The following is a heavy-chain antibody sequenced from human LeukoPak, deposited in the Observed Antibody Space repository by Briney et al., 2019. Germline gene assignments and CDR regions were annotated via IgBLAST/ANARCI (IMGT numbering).Heavy chain of an antibody. Sequence: GGSLRLSCAASGFTFSDYYMSWIRQAPGKGLEWVSYISSSGSTIYYADSVKGRFTISRDNAENSLYLQMNSLRAEDTAVYYCARQTELQQHIYYYGMDVWGQGTTVTVSS. CDR2: ISSSGSTI. J-gene: IGHJ6*02. CDR3: ARQTELQQHIYYYGMDV. V-gene: IGHV3-11*01. D-gene: IGHD4-11*01. CDR1: GFTFSDYY.